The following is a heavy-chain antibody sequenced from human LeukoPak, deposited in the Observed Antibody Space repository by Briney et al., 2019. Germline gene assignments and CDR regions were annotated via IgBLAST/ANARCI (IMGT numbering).Heavy chain of an antibody. J-gene: IGHJ5*02. CDR1: GFSFSDYG. D-gene: IGHD6-13*01. CDR3: AGGAYYSSTWYAFDP. V-gene: IGHV3-33*01. Sequence: PGGSLRLSCAASGFSFSDYGMHWVRQAPGKGLEWVGAIWYDGSQKNYGDSAKGRFTISRDNSKDKLYLQMDSLRAEDTAVYYCAGGAYYSSTWYAFDPWGQGTLVTVSS. CDR2: IWYDGSQK.